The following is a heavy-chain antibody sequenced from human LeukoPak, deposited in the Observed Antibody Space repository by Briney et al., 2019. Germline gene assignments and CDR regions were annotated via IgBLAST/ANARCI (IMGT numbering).Heavy chain of an antibody. Sequence: GGSLRLSCAASGFTFSSHWMHWVRQVPGKGLVWLSRISNDGSSRSYADSVKGRFTISRDNAKNTLYLQMNSLTVEDTALYYCARDRSNYVSIDYLGQGTLVSVSS. J-gene: IGHJ4*02. CDR3: ARDRSNYVSIDY. V-gene: IGHV3-74*01. D-gene: IGHD4-11*01. CDR2: ISNDGSSR. CDR1: GFTFSSHW.